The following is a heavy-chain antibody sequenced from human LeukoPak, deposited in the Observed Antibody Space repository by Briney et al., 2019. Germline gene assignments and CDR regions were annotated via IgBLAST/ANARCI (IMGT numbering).Heavy chain of an antibody. D-gene: IGHD4-17*01. CDR2: INPSGGST. V-gene: IGHV1-46*01. CDR3: ARGVYGDYPINPFDY. Sequence: SVKVSFKASGYTFTSYYMHWARQAPGQGLEWMGIINPSGGSTSYAQKFQGRVTMTRDTSTSTVYMELSSLRSEDTAVYYCARGVYGDYPINPFDYWGQGTLVTVSS. J-gene: IGHJ4*02. CDR1: GYTFTSYY.